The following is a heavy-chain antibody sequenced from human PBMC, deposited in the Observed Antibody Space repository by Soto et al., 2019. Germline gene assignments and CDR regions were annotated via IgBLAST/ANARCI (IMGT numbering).Heavy chain of an antibody. CDR1: GFTFSSYA. Sequence: GGSLRLSCAASGFTFSSYAMSWVRQAPGKGLEWVSAISGSGGSTYYADSVKGRFTISRDNSKNTLYLQMNSLRAEDTAVYYCAKYGDYSYYYYYMDVWGKGTTVTVSS. CDR2: ISGSGGST. CDR3: AKYGDYSYYYYYMDV. J-gene: IGHJ6*03. V-gene: IGHV3-23*01. D-gene: IGHD4-17*01.